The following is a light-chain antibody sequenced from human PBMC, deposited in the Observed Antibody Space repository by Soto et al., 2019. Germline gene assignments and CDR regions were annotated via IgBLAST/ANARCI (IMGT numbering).Light chain of an antibody. CDR2: GAS. CDR1: QSVHSN. CDR3: QQRNTWPPPT. V-gene: IGKV3-15*01. Sequence: EIVMTQSPATLSLSPGETATLSCRASQSVHSNLAWFQQHPGQAPRLLIYGASSRATGIPVRFSGSGSGTEFTLTISSLQPEDFAVYYCQQRNTWPPPTFGGGTRVEI. J-gene: IGKJ4*01.